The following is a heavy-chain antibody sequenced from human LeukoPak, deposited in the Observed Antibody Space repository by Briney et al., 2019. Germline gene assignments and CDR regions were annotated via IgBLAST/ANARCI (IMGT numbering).Heavy chain of an antibody. D-gene: IGHD1-14*01. J-gene: IGHJ6*03. CDR3: ARSSGRSPNRDYMDV. CDR1: GYTFTGYY. Sequence: ASVKVSCKASGYTFTGYYMHWVRQAPGQGLEWMGIINPSGGGTSYAQNFQGRVTMTSDMSTSTVYMELSSLRSEDTAVYYCARSSGRSPNRDYMDVWGKGTTVTISS. CDR2: INPSGGGT. V-gene: IGHV1-46*01.